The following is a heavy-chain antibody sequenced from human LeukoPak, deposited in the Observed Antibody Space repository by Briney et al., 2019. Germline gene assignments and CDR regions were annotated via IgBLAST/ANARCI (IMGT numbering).Heavy chain of an antibody. Sequence: PSETLSLTCTVSGGPISSYFWSWIRQPPGKGLEWIGYIYYSGSTNYNPSLKSRVTISVDTSKNQFSLNLSSVTAADTAVYYCARSQYNSGWYYFDYWGQGTLVTVSS. J-gene: IGHJ4*02. CDR3: ARSQYNSGWYYFDY. CDR1: GGPISSYF. D-gene: IGHD6-19*01. CDR2: IYYSGST. V-gene: IGHV4-59*01.